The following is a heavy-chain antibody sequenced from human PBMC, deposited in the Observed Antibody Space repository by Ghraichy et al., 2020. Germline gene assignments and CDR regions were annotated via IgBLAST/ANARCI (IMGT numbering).Heavy chain of an antibody. CDR3: ARAHQELRFLEWLPDYFDY. CDR2: IYYSGST. V-gene: IGHV4-59*01. D-gene: IGHD3-3*01. CDR1: GGSISSYY. Sequence: SETLSLTCTVSGGSISSYYWSWIRQPPGKGLEWIGYIYYSGSTNYNPSLKSRVTISVDTSKNQFSLKLSSVTAADTAVYYCARAHQELRFLEWLPDYFDYWGQGTLVTVSS. J-gene: IGHJ4*02.